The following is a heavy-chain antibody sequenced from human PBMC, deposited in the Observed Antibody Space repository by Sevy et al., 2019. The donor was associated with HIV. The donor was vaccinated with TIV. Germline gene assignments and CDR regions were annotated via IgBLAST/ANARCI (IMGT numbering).Heavy chain of an antibody. D-gene: IGHD6-19*01. CDR3: SKDEASGGFYSGVFDF. CDR2: MSGGGDST. J-gene: IGHJ4*02. V-gene: IGHV3-23*01. Sequence: GGCLRLSCAASGFIFSTYAMSWVRQTPEKGLEWVSGMSGGGDSTSYADSVKGRFTISRDNSKNMLFLEMNSLKAEDTAVYYCSKDEASGGFYSGVFDFWGQGTLVTVSS. CDR1: GFIFSTYA.